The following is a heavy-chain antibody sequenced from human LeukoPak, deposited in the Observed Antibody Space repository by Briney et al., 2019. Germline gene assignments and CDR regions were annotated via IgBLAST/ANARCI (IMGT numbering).Heavy chain of an antibody. Sequence: ASVKVSCKASGYTFTSYDINWVRQATGQGLEWMGWMNPNSGNTGYAQKFQGRVTMTRNTSISTAYMELSSLRSEDTAVYYCGRRALKRGGNWFDPWGQGTLVTVSS. V-gene: IGHV1-8*01. D-gene: IGHD3-16*01. CDR1: GYTFTSYD. CDR2: MNPNSGNT. J-gene: IGHJ5*02. CDR3: GRRALKRGGNWFDP.